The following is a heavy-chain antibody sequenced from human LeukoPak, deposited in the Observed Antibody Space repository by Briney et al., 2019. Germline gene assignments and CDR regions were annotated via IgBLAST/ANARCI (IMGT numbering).Heavy chain of an antibody. V-gene: IGHV3-33*01. D-gene: IGHD3-10*01. CDR1: GFTFSIDG. CDR2: IYYDGYNR. J-gene: IGHJ3*02. Sequence: GGSLRLPCAASGFTFSIDGLHWVRQAPGKGLEWVAVIYYDGYNRYYGDSVKGRFTISRDNSKNMMYLQMDSLSPEDTAVYYCARAGGSESFDIWGPGTMVTVSS. CDR3: ARAGGSESFDI.